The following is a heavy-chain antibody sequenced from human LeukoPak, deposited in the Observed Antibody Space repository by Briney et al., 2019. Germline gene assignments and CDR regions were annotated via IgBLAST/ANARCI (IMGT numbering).Heavy chain of an antibody. V-gene: IGHV3-15*01. CDR1: GFSLSTYA. Sequence: GGSLRLSCAASGFSLSTYALSWVRQAPGKGLEWVGRIKSKTDGGTTDYAAPVKGRFTISRDDSKNTLYLQMNSLKTEDTAVYYCTTHLEYSSSNFDYWGQGTLVTVSS. J-gene: IGHJ4*02. CDR2: IKSKTDGGTT. CDR3: TTHLEYSSSNFDY. D-gene: IGHD6-6*01.